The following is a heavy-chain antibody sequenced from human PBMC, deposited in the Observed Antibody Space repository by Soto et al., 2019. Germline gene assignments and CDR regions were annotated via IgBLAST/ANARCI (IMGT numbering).Heavy chain of an antibody. D-gene: IGHD3-16*01. Sequence: SETLSLTCTVSGGSISSYYWSWIRPPPGKGLEWIGYIYYSGSTNYNPSLKSRVTISVDTSKNQFSLKLSSVTAADTAVYYCARDFLFGAGPFDYWGRGTLVTVSS. CDR1: GGSISSYY. CDR2: IYYSGST. CDR3: ARDFLFGAGPFDY. V-gene: IGHV4-59*01. J-gene: IGHJ4*02.